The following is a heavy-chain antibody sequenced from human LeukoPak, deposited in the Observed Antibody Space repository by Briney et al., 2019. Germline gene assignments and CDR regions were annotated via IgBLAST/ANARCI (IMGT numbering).Heavy chain of an antibody. V-gene: IGHV3-66*01. CDR2: IYRGGTT. Sequence: GGSLRLSCAASGFTVSSNYMSWVRQASGKGLEWVSVIYRGGTTDYADSVKGGFTISRDNYKNTLFLQMNSLRAEDTAVYYCAREAPYSSSWYYFDYWGQGTLVTVSS. J-gene: IGHJ4*02. D-gene: IGHD6-13*01. CDR1: GFTVSSNY. CDR3: AREAPYSSSWYYFDY.